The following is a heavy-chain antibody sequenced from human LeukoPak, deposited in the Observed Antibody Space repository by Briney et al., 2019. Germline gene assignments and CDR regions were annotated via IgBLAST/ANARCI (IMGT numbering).Heavy chain of an antibody. CDR1: GYTFTSYD. D-gene: IGHD4-11*01. CDR2: MNPNSGNT. CDR3: ARDGSNSEDGWFDP. V-gene: IGHV1-8*01. Sequence: ASVKVSCKASGYTFTSYDINWVRQATGQGLEWMGWMNPNSGNTGYAQKFQGRVTTTRNTSIGTAYMELSSLRSEDTAVYYCARDGSNSEDGWFDPWGQGTLVTVSS. J-gene: IGHJ5*02.